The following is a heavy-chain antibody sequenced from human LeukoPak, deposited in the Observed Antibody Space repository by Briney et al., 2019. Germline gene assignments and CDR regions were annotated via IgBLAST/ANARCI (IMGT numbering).Heavy chain of an antibody. V-gene: IGHV3-13*05. CDR2: IGTAGDP. Sequence: GGSLRLSCAASGFTFSTYDMHWVRQATGKGLEWVSAIGTAGDPYYPGFVKGRFTISRENAKNSLYLQMNSLRAGDTAVYYCARSKRTGRGATLDAFDIWGQGTMVTVSS. CDR1: GFTFSTYD. CDR3: ARSKRTGRGATLDAFDI. D-gene: IGHD3-10*01. J-gene: IGHJ3*02.